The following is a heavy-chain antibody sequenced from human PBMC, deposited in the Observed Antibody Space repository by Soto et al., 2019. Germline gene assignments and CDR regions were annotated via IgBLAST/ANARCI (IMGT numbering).Heavy chain of an antibody. D-gene: IGHD4-17*01. CDR3: ARFGAATVAFDI. V-gene: IGHV3-66*01. CDR2: IYSGGST. J-gene: IGHJ3*02. Sequence: GGSLRLSCAASGFTVSSNYMSWVSQAPGKGLEWVSVIYSGGSTYYADSVKGRFTISRDNSKNTLYLQMNSLRAEDTAVYYCARFGAATVAFDIWGQGTMVTVSS. CDR1: GFTVSSNY.